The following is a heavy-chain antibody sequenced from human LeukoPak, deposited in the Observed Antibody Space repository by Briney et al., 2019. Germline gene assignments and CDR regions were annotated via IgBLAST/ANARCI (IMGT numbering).Heavy chain of an antibody. CDR3: ARVRYSSGSVYYYGMDG. J-gene: IGHJ6*02. V-gene: IGHV3-30-3*01. CDR2: ISYDGSNK. CDR1: GFTFSSYA. D-gene: IGHD6-19*01. Sequence: PGRSLRLSCAASGFTFSSYAMHWVRQAPGKGLEWVAVISYDGSNKYYADSVKGRFTISRDNSKNTLYLQMNSLRAEDTAVYYCARVRYSSGSVYYYGMDGWGQGTTVTVYS.